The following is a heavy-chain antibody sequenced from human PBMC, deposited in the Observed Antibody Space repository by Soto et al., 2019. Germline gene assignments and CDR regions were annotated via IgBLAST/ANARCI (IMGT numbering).Heavy chain of an antibody. V-gene: IGHV3-7*03. CDR1: GFSFSAYY. CDR2: IKSDGSEQ. CDR3: SRENWFQDY. D-gene: IGHD3-10*01. J-gene: IGHJ4*02. Sequence: GGSLRLSCAASGFSFSAYYMTWVRQAPGKGLEWVASIKSDGSEQYYVDSVKGRFTISRDNAKNSLYLQMNSLRAGDTGLYYCSRENWFQDYWGQGTLVTV.